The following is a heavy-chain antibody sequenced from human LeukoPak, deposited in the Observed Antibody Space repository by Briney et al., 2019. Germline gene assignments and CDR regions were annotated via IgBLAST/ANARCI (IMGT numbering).Heavy chain of an antibody. J-gene: IGHJ6*02. CDR1: GFTFSSYA. CDR3: AKDWTMVTRGGGMDV. D-gene: IGHD4/OR15-4a*01. Sequence: GGSLRLSCAASGFTFSSYAMSWVRQAPGKGLEWVSAISGSGGSTYYADSVKGRFTISRDNSKNTLYLQMNSLRAEDTAVYYCAKDWTMVTRGGGMDVWGQGTTVTVSS. CDR2: ISGSGGST. V-gene: IGHV3-23*01.